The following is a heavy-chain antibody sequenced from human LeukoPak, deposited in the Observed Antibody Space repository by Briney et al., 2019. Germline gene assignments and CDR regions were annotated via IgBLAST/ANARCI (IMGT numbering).Heavy chain of an antibody. CDR2: VSWHSAYI. CDR3: EKDEKVRVTGGGMDV. Sequence: PGRSLRLSCAASGFSFDDYAMHWVRQAPGKGLEWVAGVSWHSAYIGYADSVKGRFTISRDNAKNSLYLQMDSLRAEDTALYYCEKDEKVRVTGGGMDVWGQGTTVTVAS. CDR1: GFSFDDYA. J-gene: IGHJ6*02. D-gene: IGHD3-10*01. V-gene: IGHV3-9*01.